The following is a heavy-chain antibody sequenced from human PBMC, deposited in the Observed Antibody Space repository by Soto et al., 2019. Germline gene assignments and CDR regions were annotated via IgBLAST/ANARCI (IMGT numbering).Heavy chain of an antibody. V-gene: IGHV4-39*01. CDR2: FFYGGRT. D-gene: IGHD1-1*01. J-gene: IGHJ4*02. CDR1: GGSISSPSYN. Sequence: QVQLQQSGPGLLKPSETLSLTCTVSGGSISSPSYNWGWVRQPPGKGPEWIGSFFYGGRTQYSPSPESRPSISVDTARSQVSLILTSVTAADTAVYYCATVASTHFDSWGQGALVVVSS. CDR3: ATVASTHFDS.